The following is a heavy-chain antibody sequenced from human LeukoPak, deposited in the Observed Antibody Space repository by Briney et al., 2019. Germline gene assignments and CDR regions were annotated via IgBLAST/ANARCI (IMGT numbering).Heavy chain of an antibody. V-gene: IGHV3-23*01. D-gene: IGHD6-19*01. CDR1: GFTFSSYA. J-gene: IGHJ4*02. CDR2: ISGSGGST. CDR3: AKEPALNIAVAGIDY. Sequence: PGGSLRLSCAASGFTFSSYAMSWVRQAPGRGLEWVSAISGSGGSTYYADSVKGRFTISRDNSKNTLYLQMNSLRAEDTAVYYCAKEPALNIAVAGIDYWGQGTLVTVSS.